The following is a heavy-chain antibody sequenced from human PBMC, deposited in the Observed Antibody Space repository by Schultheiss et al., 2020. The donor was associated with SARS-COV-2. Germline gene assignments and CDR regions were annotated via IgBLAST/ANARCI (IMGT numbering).Heavy chain of an antibody. CDR3: ARTPTVTTSLRYGMDV. Sequence: SGPTLVKPTQTLTLTCTFSGFSLSTSGVGVGWIRQPPGKALEWLARIDWDDDKYYSTSLKTRLTISKDTSKNQVVLTMTNMDPVDTATYYCARTPTVTTSLRYGMDVWGQGTTVTVSS. V-gene: IGHV2-70*11. D-gene: IGHD4-11*01. J-gene: IGHJ6*02. CDR2: IDWDDDK. CDR1: GFSLSTSGVG.